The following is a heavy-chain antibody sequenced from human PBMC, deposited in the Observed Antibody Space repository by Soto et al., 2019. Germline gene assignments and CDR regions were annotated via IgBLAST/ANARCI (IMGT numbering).Heavy chain of an antibody. Sequence: EVPLLESGGGLVQPGGSLRLSCAASGFTFSTYAMSWVRQAPGKGLEWVSGISGSGDSTYYADSVKGRFTVSRDNSKNTLYLQMNSLRGEDTAVFYCAKERSSGWSFDYWGQGTLVTVSP. D-gene: IGHD6-19*01. V-gene: IGHV3-23*01. CDR3: AKERSSGWSFDY. J-gene: IGHJ4*02. CDR2: ISGSGDST. CDR1: GFTFSTYA.